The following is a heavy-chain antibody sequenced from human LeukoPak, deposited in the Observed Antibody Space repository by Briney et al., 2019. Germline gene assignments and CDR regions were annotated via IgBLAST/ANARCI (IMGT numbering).Heavy chain of an antibody. CDR1: GGSISSGDYY. CDR3: ARDFRGGYNWFDP. D-gene: IGHD2-15*01. V-gene: IGHV4-30-4*08. Sequence: SQTLSLTCTVSGGSISSGDYYWSWIRQPPGKGLEWIGYIYYSGSTYYNPSLKSRVTISVDTSKNQFSLKLSSVTAAATAVYYCARDFRGGYNWFDPWGQGTLVTVSS. CDR2: IYYSGST. J-gene: IGHJ5*02.